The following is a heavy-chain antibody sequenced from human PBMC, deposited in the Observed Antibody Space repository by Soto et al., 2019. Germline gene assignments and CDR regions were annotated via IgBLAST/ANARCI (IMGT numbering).Heavy chain of an antibody. V-gene: IGHV4-31*03. CDR2: IYYSGST. CDR1: GGSISSGGYY. CDR3: SRNLPASLAAPPTV. Sequence: SETLSLTCTVSGGSISSGGYYWSWIRQHPGKGLEWIGYIYYSGSTYYNPSLKSRVTISVDTSKNQFSLKLSSVTAADTAVYYFSRNLPASLAAPPTVCGKGTTVTVSS. J-gene: IGHJ6*04. D-gene: IGHD6-6*01.